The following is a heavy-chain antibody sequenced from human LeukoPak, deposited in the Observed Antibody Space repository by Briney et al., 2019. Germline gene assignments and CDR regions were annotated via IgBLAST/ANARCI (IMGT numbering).Heavy chain of an antibody. CDR2: IYARGST. Sequence: PSETLSLTCTVSGGSINNYYWSWIRQPAGKGLEWIGRIYARGSTNYNPSLKSRVTMSVDTSKNQFSLKLSSVTAADTAVYYCARGWTNWVYYFDYWGQGTLVTVSS. CDR3: ARGWTNWVYYFDY. J-gene: IGHJ4*02. V-gene: IGHV4-4*07. D-gene: IGHD7-27*01. CDR1: GGSINNYY.